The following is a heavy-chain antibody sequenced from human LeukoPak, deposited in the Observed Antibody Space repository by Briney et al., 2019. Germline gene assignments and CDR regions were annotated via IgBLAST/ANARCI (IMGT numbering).Heavy chain of an antibody. CDR3: ARIPGDRPDD. J-gene: IGHJ4*02. D-gene: IGHD7-27*01. CDR2: MYFGERT. V-gene: IGHV4-59*01. CDR1: GASMTSYY. Sequence: SETLSLTCSVSGASMTSYYWTWIRQPPGKGLEWVGYMYFGERTNYNPSLKSRATISIDTSKKQFSLNLKSVTAADTAVYYCARIPGDRPDDWGQGTLVTVS.